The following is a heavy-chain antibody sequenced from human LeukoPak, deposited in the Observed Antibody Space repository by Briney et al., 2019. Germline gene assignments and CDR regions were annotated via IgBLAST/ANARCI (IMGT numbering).Heavy chain of an antibody. CDR3: AKPLGYCSSTSCYYYYYYYMDV. CDR1: GFTFSSYG. CDR2: IRYDGSNK. Sequence: GGSLRLSCAASGFTFSSYGMHWVRQAPGKGLEWVAFIRYDGSNKYYADSVKGRLTISRDNSKNTLYLQMNSLRAEDTAVYYCAKPLGYCSSTSCYYYYYYYMDVWGKGTTVTVSS. D-gene: IGHD2-2*01. J-gene: IGHJ6*03. V-gene: IGHV3-30*02.